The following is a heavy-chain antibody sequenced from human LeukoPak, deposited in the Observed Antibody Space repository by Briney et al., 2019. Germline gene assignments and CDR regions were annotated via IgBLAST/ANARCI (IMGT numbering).Heavy chain of an antibody. CDR1: GFTVNEYE. CDR3: VRGRLLRSTKYFDY. J-gene: IGHJ4*02. CDR2: INGGATTT. Sequence: GGSLRLSCAASGFTVNEYEIHWVRQAPGKGLEWISYINGGATTTNYADSVWGRFTISRDDAQNSVHLQMNSLRDEDTAVYYCVRGRLLRSTKYFDYWGQGALVTVSS. V-gene: IGHV3-48*03. D-gene: IGHD2-21*02.